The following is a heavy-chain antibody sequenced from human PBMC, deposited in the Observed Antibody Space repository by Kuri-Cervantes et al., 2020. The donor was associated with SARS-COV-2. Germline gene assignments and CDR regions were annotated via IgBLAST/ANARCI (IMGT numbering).Heavy chain of an antibody. V-gene: IGHV1-69*13. J-gene: IGHJ6*02. CDR1: GCTFSRYA. CDR3: ARESFGPIAAAGTRGYGMDV. CDR2: IIPIFGTA. D-gene: IGHD6-13*01. Sequence: SVKVSCKASGCTFSRYAISWVRQAPGQGLEWMGGIIPIFGTANYAQKFQGRVTITADESTSTAYMELSSLRSEDTAVYYCARESFGPIAAAGTRGYGMDVWGQGTTVTVSS.